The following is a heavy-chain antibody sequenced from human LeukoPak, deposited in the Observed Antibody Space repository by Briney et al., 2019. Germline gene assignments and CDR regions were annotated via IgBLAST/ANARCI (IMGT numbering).Heavy chain of an antibody. V-gene: IGHV3-48*03. Sequence: PGGSLRLSCAASGFTFSSYEMNWVRQAPGKGLEWVSYISSSGSTIYYADSVKGRFTISRDNAKNSLYLQMNSLRAEDTAVYYCARIYYDSSGSYWGQGTLVTVSS. CDR3: ARIYYDSSGSY. CDR1: GFTFSSYE. D-gene: IGHD3-22*01. CDR2: ISSSGSTI. J-gene: IGHJ4*02.